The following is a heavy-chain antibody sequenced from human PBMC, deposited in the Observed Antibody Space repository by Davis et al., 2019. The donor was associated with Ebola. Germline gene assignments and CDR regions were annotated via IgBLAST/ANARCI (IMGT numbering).Heavy chain of an antibody. J-gene: IGHJ3*02. CDR2: ISSSSSYI. CDR1: GFKFSSYS. Sequence: GESLKISCAASGFKFSSYSMKWVRQAPGKGLEWVSSISSSSSYIYYADSVKGRFTISRDNAKNSLYVQMNSLRAEDTAVYYCARDRSGGAFDIWGQGTMVTVS. V-gene: IGHV3-21*01. CDR3: ARDRSGGAFDI. D-gene: IGHD1-26*01.